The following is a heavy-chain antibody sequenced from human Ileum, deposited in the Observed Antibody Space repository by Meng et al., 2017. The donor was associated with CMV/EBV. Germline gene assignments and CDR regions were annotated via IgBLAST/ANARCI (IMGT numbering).Heavy chain of an antibody. CDR1: GDVLRRVHSS. V-gene: IGHV4-30-4*01. J-gene: IGHJ4*02. D-gene: IGHD6-6*01. CDR2: IHDSGST. Sequence: RLQQAGPGLVQTSQTLSLPCTVPGDVLRRVHSSWSWIRQTPGKGLEWIGHIHDSGSTYYNPSLQSRVTISVDTSKNQFSLKLSSVTAADTAVYYCARVWGIAVRPLDYWGQGTLVTVSS. CDR3: ARVWGIAVRPLDY.